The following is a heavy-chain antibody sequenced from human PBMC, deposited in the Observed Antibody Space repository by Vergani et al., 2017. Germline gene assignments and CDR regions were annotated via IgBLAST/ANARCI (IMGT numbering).Heavy chain of an antibody. V-gene: IGHV4-61*02. CDR2: MYTSGHT. J-gene: IGHJ4*02. Sequence: QVQLQESGPGLLKPSQTLSLTCTVSGASVSRGTYYWTWIRQPAGKKLEWIVRMYTSGHTIYNPSLESRVTMSVDTSKNQFSLKLSSVTAADTAVYYCARHRGVGANDYWGQGTLVTVSS. CDR3: ARHRGVGANDY. D-gene: IGHD1-26*01. CDR1: GASVSRGTYY.